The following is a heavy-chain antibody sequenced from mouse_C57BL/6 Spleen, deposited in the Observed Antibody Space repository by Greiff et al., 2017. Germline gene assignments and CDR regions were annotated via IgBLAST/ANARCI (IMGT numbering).Heavy chain of an antibody. Sequence: EVQRVESGPGLVKPSQSLSLTCSVTGYSITSCYYWNWIRQLPGNQLEWMGYISYDGSNNYNSSLKNRISITAATSNNQLFLKLNSVTTEDAATHSCECMIYYRNYVAYYFDYWGQGTTLTVSS. CDR1: GYSITSCYY. CDR2: ISYDGSN. V-gene: IGHV3-6*01. J-gene: IGHJ2*01. D-gene: IGHD2-1*01. CDR3: ECMIYYRNYVAYYFDY.